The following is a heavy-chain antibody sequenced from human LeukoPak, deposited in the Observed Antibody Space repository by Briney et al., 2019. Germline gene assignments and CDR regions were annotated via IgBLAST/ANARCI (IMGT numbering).Heavy chain of an antibody. CDR1: GGSISSSSYY. V-gene: IGHV4-39*01. CDR2: IYYSGST. CDR3: ARHYYDSSGYLY. Sequence: SETLSLTCTVSGGSISSSSYYWGWIRQPPGKGLEWIGSIYYSGSTYYNPSLKSRVTISVDTSKNQFSLKLSSVTAADTAVYYCARHYYDSSGYLYWGQGTLVTVSS. J-gene: IGHJ4*02. D-gene: IGHD3-22*01.